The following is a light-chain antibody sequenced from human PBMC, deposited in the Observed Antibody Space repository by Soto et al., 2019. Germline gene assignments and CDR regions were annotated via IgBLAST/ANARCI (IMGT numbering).Light chain of an antibody. CDR2: AAS. CDR1: RSVGNN. Sequence: EIVLTQSPATLSLSPGERATLSCRASRSVGNNLAWYQKKPGQAPGLLIYAASTRATGIPARFSGSGSGTDFTLTISSLQPEDFATYYCQQSYSTPWTFGQGTKVEIK. CDR3: QQSYSTPWT. J-gene: IGKJ1*01. V-gene: IGKV3-11*01.